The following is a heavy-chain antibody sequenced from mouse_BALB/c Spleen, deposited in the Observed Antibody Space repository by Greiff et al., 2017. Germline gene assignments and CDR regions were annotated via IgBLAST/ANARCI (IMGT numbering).Heavy chain of an antibody. V-gene: IGHV3-2*02. CDR3: ARGYYYGSSPWYFDY. CDR1: GYSITSDYA. Sequence: EVKLMESGPSLVKPSQSLSLTCTVTGYSITSDYAWNWIRQFPGNKLEWMGYISYSGSTSYNPSLKSRISITRDTSKNQFFLQLNSVTTEDTATYYCARGYYYGSSPWYFDYWGQGTTLTVSS. J-gene: IGHJ2*01. D-gene: IGHD1-1*01. CDR2: ISYSGST.